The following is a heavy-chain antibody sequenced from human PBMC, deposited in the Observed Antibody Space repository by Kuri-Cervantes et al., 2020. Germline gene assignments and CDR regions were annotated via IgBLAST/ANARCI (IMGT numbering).Heavy chain of an antibody. V-gene: IGHV3-7*01. CDR2: IKQDGSEK. D-gene: IGHD3-10*01. CDR1: GFTFSSYW. J-gene: IGHJ4*02. Sequence: GESLKISCAASGFTFSSYWMRWVRQAPGKGLEWVANIKQDGSEKYYVDSVKGRFTIFRDNAKNSLYLQMNSLRAEDTAVYYCAREGGGFFIHWGQGTLVTVSS. CDR3: AREGGGFFIH.